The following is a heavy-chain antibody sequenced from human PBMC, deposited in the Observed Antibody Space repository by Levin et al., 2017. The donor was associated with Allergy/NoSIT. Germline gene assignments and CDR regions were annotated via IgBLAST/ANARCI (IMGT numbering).Heavy chain of an antibody. D-gene: IGHD3-16*01. V-gene: IGHV3-23*01. CDR2: IGTNGRT. Sequence: PGGSLRLSCAASGFTFSNYAMTWVRQAPGKGLEWVSSIGTNGRTYYAESVKGRFTISRDNSKNTLNLQMDSLRADDTAVYHCAKGGIGEAGGLDFWGQGTLVTVSS. J-gene: IGHJ4*02. CDR3: AKGGIGEAGGLDF. CDR1: GFTFSNYA.